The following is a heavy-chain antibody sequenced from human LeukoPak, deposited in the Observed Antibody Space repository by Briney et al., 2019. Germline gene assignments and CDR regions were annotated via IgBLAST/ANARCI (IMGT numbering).Heavy chain of an antibody. D-gene: IGHD6-13*01. V-gene: IGHV3-15*01. CDR3: PTTRGYTSSWPFDY. CDR1: GFTLSSYW. J-gene: IGHJ4*02. CDR2: IKSKTDGGTT. Sequence: GGSLRLSCAASGFTLSSYWMSWVRQAPGKGLEWVGRIKSKTDGGTTDYAAPVKGRFTISRDDSKNTLYLQMNSLKSEDTAVYYCPTTRGYTSSWPFDYWGQGALVTVSS.